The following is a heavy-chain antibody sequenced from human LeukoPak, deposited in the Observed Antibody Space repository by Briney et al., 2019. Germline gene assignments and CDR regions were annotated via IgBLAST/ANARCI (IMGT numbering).Heavy chain of an antibody. CDR2: TCSSRTYI. D-gene: IGHD2-2*01. Sequence: GGPLRLSCAVSGFTFSSYTFNWVGQAPGKGPEWVSSTCSSRTYICYADSVKGRFSISRDNDKISVYLQMDGLRAADTAVCYCARGFGGYCSITSCLVTIDYWGQGIPVTVSS. J-gene: IGHJ4*02. CDR3: ARGFGGYCSITSCLVTIDY. CDR1: GFTFSSYT. V-gene: IGHV3-21*01.